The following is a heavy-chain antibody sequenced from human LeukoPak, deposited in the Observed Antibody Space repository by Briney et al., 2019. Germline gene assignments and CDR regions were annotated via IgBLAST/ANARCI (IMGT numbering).Heavy chain of an antibody. CDR2: IYYSGST. J-gene: IGHJ5*02. Sequence: PSETLSLTCAVYGGSFSGYYWSWIRQPPGKGLEWIGSIYYSGSTYYNPSLKSRVTISVDTSKNQFSLKLSSVTAADTAVYYCASQGTGYSSGWFRFDPWGQGTLVTVSS. D-gene: IGHD6-19*01. V-gene: IGHV4-34*01. CDR1: GGSFSGYY. CDR3: ASQGTGYSSGWFRFDP.